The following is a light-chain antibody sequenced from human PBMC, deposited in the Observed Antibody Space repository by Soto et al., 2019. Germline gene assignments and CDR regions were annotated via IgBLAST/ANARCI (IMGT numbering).Light chain of an antibody. J-gene: IGKJ3*01. CDR2: DAS. CDR3: QQRSNWPPIFT. V-gene: IGKV1-12*01. Sequence: DIQMTQSPSSVSASVGDRVTITCRASQSISMWLAWYQQKPGKAPKLLIYDASNRATGIPARFSGSGSGTDFTLTISSLEPEDFAVYYCQQRSNWPPIFTFAPGTKVDIK. CDR1: QSISMW.